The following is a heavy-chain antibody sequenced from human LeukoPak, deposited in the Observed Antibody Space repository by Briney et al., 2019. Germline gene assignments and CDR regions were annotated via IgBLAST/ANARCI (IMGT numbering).Heavy chain of an antibody. V-gene: IGHV4-38-2*02. J-gene: IGHJ5*02. CDR3: ARVPGPNWFGP. CDR2: IYQSGST. Sequence: SETLSLTCTVSGYSIRSGYYWGWIRQPPGKGLEWIGCIYQSGSTHYNPSLKSRVTISVDTSKNHFSLKLSSVTAADTAVYYCARVPGPNWFGPWGQGTLVTASS. CDR1: GYSIRSGYY.